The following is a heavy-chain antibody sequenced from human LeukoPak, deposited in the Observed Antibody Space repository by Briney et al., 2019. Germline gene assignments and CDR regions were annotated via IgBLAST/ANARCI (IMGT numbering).Heavy chain of an antibody. V-gene: IGHV1-46*01. J-gene: IGHJ5*02. CDR3: ARSYGSGSYYNNWFDP. D-gene: IGHD3-10*01. Sequence: ASVKVSCKASGYTFTSYHMHWVRQAPGQGLEWKGIINPSGGSTSYAQKFQGRVTMTRDTSTSTVYMELSSLRSEDTAVYYCARSYGSGSYYNNWFDPWGQGTLVTVSS. CDR2: INPSGGST. CDR1: GYTFTSYH.